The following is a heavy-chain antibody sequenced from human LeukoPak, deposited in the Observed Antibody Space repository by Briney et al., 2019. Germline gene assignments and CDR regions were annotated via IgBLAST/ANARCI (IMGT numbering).Heavy chain of an antibody. J-gene: IGHJ4*02. CDR3: ARGGNPYYFDY. CDR1: GYTFNDYY. Sequence: ASVKVSFKASGYTFNDYYMHCVRQAPGRSLEWMGRVNPRGEIIIYPQKFQGRVSITRDTSTSTVYMALSSLRSEDTAVYFCARGGNPYYFDYWGQGTLVTVSS. CDR2: VNPRGEII. V-gene: IGHV1-46*02.